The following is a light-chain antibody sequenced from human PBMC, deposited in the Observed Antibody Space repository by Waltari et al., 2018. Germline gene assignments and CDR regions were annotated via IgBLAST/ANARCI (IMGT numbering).Light chain of an antibody. CDR3: HPYTDYPYA. CDR1: EDITNY. CDR2: GAS. J-gene: IGKJ2*01. V-gene: IGKV1-16*01. Sequence: DIQMTQSPSSLSASVGDTVTFTCRASEDITNYLAWFQQKPGKAPSSLIFGASSLQSGVHSTFRGGGSERDFTLTISNLPPDFAATSFCHPYTDYPYAFGQGTNLQIK.